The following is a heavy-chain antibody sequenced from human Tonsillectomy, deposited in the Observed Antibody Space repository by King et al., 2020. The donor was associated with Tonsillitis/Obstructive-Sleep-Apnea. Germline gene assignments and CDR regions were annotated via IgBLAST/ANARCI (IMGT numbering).Heavy chain of an antibody. J-gene: IGHJ6*03. CDR2: IYPGDSDT. Sequence: QLVQSRAEVKKAGESLKISCKGSGYSFTNYWIGWVRQMPGKGLEWMGIIYPGDSDTRYSPSFQGQVTISADKSISTAYLQWSSLKASDTAMYYCARQIRGPCSSTSCYDYYYYMDVWGKGTTVTVSS. CDR3: ARQIRGPCSSTSCYDYYYYMDV. V-gene: IGHV5-51*01. D-gene: IGHD2-2*01. CDR1: GYSFTNYW.